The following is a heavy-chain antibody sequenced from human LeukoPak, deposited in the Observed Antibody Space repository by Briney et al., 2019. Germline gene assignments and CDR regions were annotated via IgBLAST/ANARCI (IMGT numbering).Heavy chain of an antibody. D-gene: IGHD1-7*01. CDR1: GYTFTNYA. J-gene: IGHJ5*02. CDR3: ARDSHNWNYSGFDP. Sequence: GASVKVSCKASGYTFTNYAISWVRQAPGQGLEWMGWINPNSGGTNYAQKFQGRVTMTRDTSISTAYMELSRLRSDDTAVYYCARDSHNWNYSGFDPWGQGTLVTVSS. CDR2: INPNSGGT. V-gene: IGHV1-2*02.